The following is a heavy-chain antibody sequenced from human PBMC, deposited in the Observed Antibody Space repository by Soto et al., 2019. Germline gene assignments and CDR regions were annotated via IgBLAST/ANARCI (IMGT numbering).Heavy chain of an antibody. J-gene: IGHJ3*02. Sequence: QVQLVESGGGVVQPGRSLRLSCAASGFTFSSYGMNWVRQAPGKGLEWVAVISYDGSNKYYADSVKGRFTISRDNSKNTLYLQMNSLRAEDTAVYYCAKVGVGDAFDIWGQGTMVTVSS. D-gene: IGHD3-16*01. CDR3: AKVGVGDAFDI. V-gene: IGHV3-30*18. CDR1: GFTFSSYG. CDR2: ISYDGSNK.